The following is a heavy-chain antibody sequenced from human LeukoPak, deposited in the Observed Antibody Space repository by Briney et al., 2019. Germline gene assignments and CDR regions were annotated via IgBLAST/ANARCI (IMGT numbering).Heavy chain of an antibody. J-gene: IGHJ3*02. Sequence: GGSLRLSCVFPSLIFSHAWMNWVRQAPGKGLEWVGRVKSVAEGGASEYGTAVKGRLTISRDDSKKTVYLQMHNLSTEDTALYYCTKNTGDFDIWGQGTMVIVSS. CDR1: SLIFSHAW. D-gene: IGHD4-17*01. CDR3: TKNTGDFDI. V-gene: IGHV3-15*07. CDR2: VKSVAEGGAS.